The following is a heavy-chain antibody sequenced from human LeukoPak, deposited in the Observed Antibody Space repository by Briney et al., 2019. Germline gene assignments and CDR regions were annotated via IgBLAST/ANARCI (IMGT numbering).Heavy chain of an antibody. V-gene: IGHV4-30-4*08. CDR2: IYYSGST. J-gene: IGHJ4*02. Sequence: SQTLSLTCTVSGGSISSGDYYWSWIRQPPGKGLGWIGYIYYSGSTYYNPSLKSLVTISVDTSKNQFSLKLSSVTAADTAVYYCARTPTVWGSYRYTSDYWGQGTLVTVSS. CDR1: GGSISSGDYY. D-gene: IGHD3-16*02. CDR3: ARTPTVWGSYRYTSDY.